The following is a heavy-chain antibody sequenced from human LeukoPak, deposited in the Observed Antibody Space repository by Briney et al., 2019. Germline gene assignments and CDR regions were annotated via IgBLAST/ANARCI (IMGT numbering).Heavy chain of an antibody. D-gene: IGHD1-14*01. CDR2: ISSNGLYT. CDR3: ATGGYYFDY. J-gene: IGHJ4*02. CDR1: GFTFSTYE. Sequence: GGSLRLSCAASGFTFSTYEMNWVRQAPGKGLEWISYISSNGLYTRYADSVKGRFTISRDNGKNSLYLQMNSLRAEDTAVYYCATGGYYFDYWGQGTPVTVSS. V-gene: IGHV3-48*03.